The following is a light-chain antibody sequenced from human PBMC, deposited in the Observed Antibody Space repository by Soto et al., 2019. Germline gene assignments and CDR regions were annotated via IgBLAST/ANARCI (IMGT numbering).Light chain of an antibody. CDR1: QSVSSN. CDR2: GAS. CDR3: QQYNNWPPFT. Sequence: EIVMTQSPATLSVSPGERATLSCRASQSVSSNLAWYQQKPGQAPRLLISGASTRASGIPVRISGSGSGTEFTVTISSLQSEDFAVYYCQQYNNWPPFTFGPGTKVDIK. J-gene: IGKJ3*01. V-gene: IGKV3-15*01.